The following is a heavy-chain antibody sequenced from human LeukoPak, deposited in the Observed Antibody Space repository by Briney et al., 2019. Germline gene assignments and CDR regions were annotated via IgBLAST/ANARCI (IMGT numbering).Heavy chain of an antibody. CDR1: GFTFSSYD. Sequence: PGGSLRLSCAASGFTFSSYDMTWVRQAPGRGLEWVSSIRPSGDNTYYGDSVKGRFTISRDNSKSTVYLQMNNMRVDDTAAYYCARVAGWHWFDPWGQGTLVTVSS. J-gene: IGHJ5*02. CDR3: ARVAGWHWFDP. V-gene: IGHV3-23*01. CDR2: IRPSGDNT. D-gene: IGHD6-19*01.